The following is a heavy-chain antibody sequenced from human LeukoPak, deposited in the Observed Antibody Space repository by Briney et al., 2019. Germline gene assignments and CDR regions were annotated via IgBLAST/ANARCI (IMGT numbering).Heavy chain of an antibody. Sequence: SETLSPTCTVSGGSISSYYWSWIRQPPGKGLEWIGYIYYSGSTNYNPSLKSRVTISVDTSKNQFSLKLSSVTAADTAVYYCARHYGSGSYSDFDYWGQGTLVTVSS. CDR2: IYYSGST. V-gene: IGHV4-59*08. CDR3: ARHYGSGSYSDFDY. D-gene: IGHD3-10*01. CDR1: GGSISSYY. J-gene: IGHJ4*02.